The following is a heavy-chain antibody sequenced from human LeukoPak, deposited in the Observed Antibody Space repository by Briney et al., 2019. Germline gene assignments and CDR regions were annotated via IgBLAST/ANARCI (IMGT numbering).Heavy chain of an antibody. D-gene: IGHD5-18*01. J-gene: IGHJ4*02. Sequence: PGRSLRLSYAASGFTFSSCGMHWVHQAPGKGLEWVAVVWYDGSNKYYADSVKGRFTISRDNSKTTLYLQMNSRRAEDTAVYYCSRGSDTAMTAAFDYWGQGTLVTVSS. V-gene: IGHV3-33*01. CDR3: SRGSDTAMTAAFDY. CDR1: GFTFSSCG. CDR2: VWYDGSNK.